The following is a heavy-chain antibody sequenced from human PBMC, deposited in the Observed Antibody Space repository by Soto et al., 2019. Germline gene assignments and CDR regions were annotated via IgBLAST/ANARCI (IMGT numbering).Heavy chain of an antibody. V-gene: IGHV3-23*01. D-gene: IGHD6-19*01. CDR2: IGGNGRYT. CDR3: AKELRGGWPFDG. CDR1: GFTFDSFT. J-gene: IGHJ4*01. Sequence: EVQLLESGGGLVQPGGSLRLSCAASGFTFDSFTMSWVRQAPGKGLEWVSGIGGNGRYTYYTHSVKGRFTISRDNSKNTLYLQMNSLRADDTAVYYCAKELRGGWPFDGWGQGTLVAVSS.